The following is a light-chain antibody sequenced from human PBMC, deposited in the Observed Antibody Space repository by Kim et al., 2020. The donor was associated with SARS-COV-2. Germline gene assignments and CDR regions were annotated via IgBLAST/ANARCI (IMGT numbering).Light chain of an antibody. CDR1: QSVSSSY. CDR3: QQNDRVRRWT. CDR2: GTS. J-gene: IGKJ1*01. Sequence: EIVLTQSPGTLSLSPGERATLSCRASQSVSSSYSAWYQHKPGQAPRLLIYGTSSRATGIPDRFTGSGSGTDFTLTISRLEPEDFGVYYCQQNDRVRRWTFGHGAKVDIK. V-gene: IGKV3-20*01.